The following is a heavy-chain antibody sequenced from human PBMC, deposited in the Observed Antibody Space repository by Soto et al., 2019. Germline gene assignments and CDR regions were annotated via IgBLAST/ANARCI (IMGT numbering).Heavy chain of an antibody. CDR1: GFTFGDYW. Sequence: GGSLRLSCAASGFTSSGFTFGDYWMHWIRQVPGKGLLWVSSINSDGSRSDYADSVKGRFTISRDNAKNTLYLQMNSLRAEDTAVYYCASSPQWFGELLRYYYGMDVWGQGTTVTVSS. V-gene: IGHV3-74*01. CDR3: ASSPQWFGELLRYYYGMDV. D-gene: IGHD3-10*01. CDR2: INSDGSRS. J-gene: IGHJ6*02.